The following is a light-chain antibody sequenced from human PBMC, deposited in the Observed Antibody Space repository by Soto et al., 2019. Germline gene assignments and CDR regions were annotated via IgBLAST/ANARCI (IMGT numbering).Light chain of an antibody. V-gene: IGLV2-14*02. CDR2: EVN. CDR1: SSDVGSYNL. J-gene: IGLJ1*01. CDR3: TSYAGRNKYV. Sequence: QSALTQPASVSGSPGQSITISCTGTSSDVGSYNLVSWYQQHPGKAPKLMIYEVNKRPSGVPDRFSGSKSGNTASLTVSGLQAEEDAHYYCTSYAGRNKYVLGYGTKFTVL.